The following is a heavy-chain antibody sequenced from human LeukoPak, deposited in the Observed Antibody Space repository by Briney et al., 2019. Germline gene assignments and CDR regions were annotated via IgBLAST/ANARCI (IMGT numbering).Heavy chain of an antibody. CDR1: GGSFSGYY. V-gene: IGHV4-34*01. Sequence: SETLSLTCAVYGGSFSGYYWSWIRQPPGKGLEWIGGINHSGSTNYNPSLKSRVTISVDTSKNQFSPKLSSVTATDTAVYYCARPAFTISLPMDVWGKGTTVTVSS. CDR2: INHSGST. D-gene: IGHD3-3*01. J-gene: IGHJ6*03. CDR3: ARPAFTISLPMDV.